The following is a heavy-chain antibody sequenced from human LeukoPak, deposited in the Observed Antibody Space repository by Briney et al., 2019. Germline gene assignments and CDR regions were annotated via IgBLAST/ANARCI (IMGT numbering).Heavy chain of an antibody. D-gene: IGHD4-17*01. J-gene: IGHJ4*02. CDR2: ISSSTSYI. CDR3: ARAGGSTVPHSDY. Sequence: GGSLRLSCAASGFTFSSYSMNWIRQAPGKGLEWVSSISSSTSYIYYADSVKGRFTISKDNAKNSLYLQMNSLRAEDTAVYYCARAGGSTVPHSDYWGQGTLVTVSS. CDR1: GFTFSSYS. V-gene: IGHV3-21*01.